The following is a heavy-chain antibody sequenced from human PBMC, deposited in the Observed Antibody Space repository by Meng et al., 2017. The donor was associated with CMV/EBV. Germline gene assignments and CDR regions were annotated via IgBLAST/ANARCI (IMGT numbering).Heavy chain of an antibody. Sequence: GESLKISCAASGFHFSSYEMNWVRQAPGKGLEWVSYISSSGSTIYYADSVKGRFTISRDNAKNSLYLQMNSLRAEDTAVYYCARDLAVAGSYYYYGMDVWGQGTTVTVSS. CDR2: ISSSGSTI. V-gene: IGHV3-48*03. J-gene: IGHJ6*02. CDR1: GFHFSSYE. D-gene: IGHD6-19*01. CDR3: ARDLAVAGSYYYYGMDV.